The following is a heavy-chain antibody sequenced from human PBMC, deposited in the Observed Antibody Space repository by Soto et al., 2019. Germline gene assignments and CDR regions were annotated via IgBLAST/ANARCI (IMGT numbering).Heavy chain of an antibody. CDR2: ISVGGVST. J-gene: IGHJ6*02. CDR3: AKADIVGAILGGLDV. V-gene: IGHV3-23*01. CDR1: GFTFSSYA. D-gene: IGHD1-26*01. Sequence: QPGGSLRLSCAASGFTFSSYAMTWVRQAPGKGLEWVSAISVGGVSTYYADSVKGRFTISRDNSKNTLYLQMNSLRAEDTAVYYCAKADIVGAILGGLDVWGQGTTVTVSS.